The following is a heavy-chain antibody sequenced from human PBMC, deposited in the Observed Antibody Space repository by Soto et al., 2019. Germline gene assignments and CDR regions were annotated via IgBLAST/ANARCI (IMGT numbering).Heavy chain of an antibody. Sequence: EVQLVESGGGLVQPGGSLRLCCAASGFTFSDHYMDWVRQAPGKGLEWVGRTRNKANSYTTEYAASVKGRFTISRDDSKNSLYLQMNSLKTEDTAVYYCASLLQGYYYGMDVWGQGTTVTVSS. CDR2: TRNKANSYTT. CDR1: GFTFSDHY. J-gene: IGHJ6*02. V-gene: IGHV3-72*01. CDR3: ASLLQGYYYGMDV.